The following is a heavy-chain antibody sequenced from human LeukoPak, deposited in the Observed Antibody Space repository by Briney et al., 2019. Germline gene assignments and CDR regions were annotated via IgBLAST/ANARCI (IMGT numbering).Heavy chain of an antibody. D-gene: IGHD5-18*01. Sequence: SETLSLTCTVSGGSISSSSAYWGWIRQPPGKGLEWIGSIYYSKTTYYNPSLKSRVTISADTSKNQFSLTLGSVSATDTAIYYCVSPRGFSYGYFDYWGQGTLVTVSS. CDR1: GGSISSSSAY. CDR3: VSPRGFSYGYFDY. CDR2: IYYSKTT. V-gene: IGHV4-39*01. J-gene: IGHJ4*02.